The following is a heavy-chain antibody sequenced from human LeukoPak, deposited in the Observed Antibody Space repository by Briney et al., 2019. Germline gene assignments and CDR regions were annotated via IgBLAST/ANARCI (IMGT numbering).Heavy chain of an antibody. D-gene: IGHD3-3*01. CDR2: ISAYNGNT. CDR3: ARPHYDFWSGYLDY. CDR1: GYTFTSYG. V-gene: IGHV1-18*01. Sequence: ASVKVSCKASGYTFTSYGISWVRQAPGQGLEWMGWISAYNGNTNYAQKLQGRVTMTTDTPTSTAYMELRSLRSDDTAVYYCARPHYDFWSGYLDYWGQGTLVTVSS. J-gene: IGHJ4*02.